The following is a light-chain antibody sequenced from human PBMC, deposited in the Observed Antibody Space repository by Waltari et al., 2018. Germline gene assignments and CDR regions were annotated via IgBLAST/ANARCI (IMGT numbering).Light chain of an antibody. CDR2: EAN. V-gene: IGLV2-23*01. CDR1: SNAIGNYNFF. CDR3: CSYGVRVV. J-gene: IGLJ3*02. Sequence: QSALTQPASVSGSPGQSIPIPCTGTSNAIGNYNFFVSWYQHHPGEVPKFIIYEANNRPSGFSYCFSSPKSANPASLKISGSQAEYEAAYSCCSYGVRVVFCGRPKLTVL.